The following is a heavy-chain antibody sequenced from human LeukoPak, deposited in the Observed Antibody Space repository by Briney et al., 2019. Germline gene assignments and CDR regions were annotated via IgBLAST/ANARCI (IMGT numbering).Heavy chain of an antibody. D-gene: IGHD2-8*01. Sequence: SQTLSLTCATSGDSVSSNSAAWNWIRQSPSRGLEWLGRTYYRSKWYNDYAVSVKSRVSISPDTSKNQFSLRLNSVTPEDSAVYYRARTHGYIDYWGQGTLVTVSS. CDR3: ARTHGYIDY. CDR2: TYYRSKWYN. CDR1: GDSVSSNSAA. V-gene: IGHV6-1*01. J-gene: IGHJ4*02.